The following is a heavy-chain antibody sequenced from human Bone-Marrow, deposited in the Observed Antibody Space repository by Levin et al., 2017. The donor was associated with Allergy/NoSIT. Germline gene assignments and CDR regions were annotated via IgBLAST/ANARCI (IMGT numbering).Heavy chain of an antibody. D-gene: IGHD2-2*01. Sequence: ASVKVSCKASAITFITSPVQWVRQARGQGLEWIGWIVAGTGETKYAQKFQERVAITWDMSTSTAYMELRSLRSEDTAVYYCAASSPGTRASFDYWGRGTLVIVSS. CDR2: IVAGTGET. CDR1: AITFITSP. CDR3: AASSPGTRASFDY. J-gene: IGHJ4*02. V-gene: IGHV1-58*01.